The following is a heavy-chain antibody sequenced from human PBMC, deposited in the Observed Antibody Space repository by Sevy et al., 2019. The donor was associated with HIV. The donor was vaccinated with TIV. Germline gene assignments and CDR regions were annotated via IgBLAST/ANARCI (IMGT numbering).Heavy chain of an antibody. CDR2: ISGSGGST. CDR3: AKEGAAAGILQRQYYFDY. CDR1: GFTFSCYA. J-gene: IGHJ4*02. Sequence: GWSLRLSCAASGFTFSCYAMSWVRQAPGKGLEWVSAISGSGGSTYYADSVKGRFTISRDNSKNTLYLQMNSLRAEDTAVYYCAKEGAAAGILQRQYYFDYWGQGTLVTVSS. D-gene: IGHD6-13*01. V-gene: IGHV3-23*01.